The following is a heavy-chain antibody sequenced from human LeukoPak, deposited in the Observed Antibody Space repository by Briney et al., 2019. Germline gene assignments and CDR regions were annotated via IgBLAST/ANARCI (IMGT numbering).Heavy chain of an antibody. CDR1: GGSLSSGGYS. CDR3: AREGDYGLDFD. D-gene: IGHD4-17*01. Sequence: SQTLSLTCTVSGGSLSSGGYSWSWIRQSPGKGLEWIGYIYHSGRAYYNPSLTSRVTISIDKSKNQFSLRLTSVTAADTAVYYCAREGDYGLDFDWGQGTPVTVSS. J-gene: IGHJ4*02. CDR2: IYHSGRA. V-gene: IGHV4-30-2*06.